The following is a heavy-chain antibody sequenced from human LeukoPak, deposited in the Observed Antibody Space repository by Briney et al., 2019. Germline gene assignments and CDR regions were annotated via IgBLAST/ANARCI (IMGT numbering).Heavy chain of an antibody. V-gene: IGHV4-59*01. CDR3: AREGGYSGYLDY. CDR1: GDSTSSYY. D-gene: IGHD5-12*01. Sequence: SETLSLTCTVSGDSTSSYYWTWIRQPPGKGLEWIAYISYSGITNYKPSLKNRVTISLDTSKNQFSLRLSSVTTADTAVYYCAREGGYSGYLDYWGQGTLVTVSS. J-gene: IGHJ4*02. CDR2: ISYSGIT.